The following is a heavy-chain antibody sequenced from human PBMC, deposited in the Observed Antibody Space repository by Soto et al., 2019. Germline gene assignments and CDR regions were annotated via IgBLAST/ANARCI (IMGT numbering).Heavy chain of an antibody. CDR1: GFTFDDYG. D-gene: IGHD6-13*01. CDR3: ARGMVGSWQTRYDY. J-gene: IGHJ4*02. CDR2: INWNGGST. Sequence: PGGSLRLSCAASGFTFDDYGMSWVRQAPGKGLEWVSGINWNGGSTGYADSVKGRFTISRDNAKNSLYLQMNSLRAEDTALYYCARGMVGSWQTRYDYWGQGTLVTVSS. V-gene: IGHV3-20*04.